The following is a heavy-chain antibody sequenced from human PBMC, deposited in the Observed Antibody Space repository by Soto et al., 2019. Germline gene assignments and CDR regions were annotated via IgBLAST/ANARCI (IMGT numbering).Heavy chain of an antibody. CDR1: GGTFSSYR. J-gene: IGHJ1*01. Sequence: QVQLVQSGAEVKKPGSSVKVSCKTSGGTFSSYRINWVRQAPGQGLEWVGGIVPIYRTADYAQNFQGRVTITADGSARTTYMELRSLKSQDTAVYYCVRDSGAKLSSSWGQGTLVTVSS. CDR3: VRDSGAKLSSS. CDR2: IVPIYRTA. V-gene: IGHV1-69*01. D-gene: IGHD6-13*01.